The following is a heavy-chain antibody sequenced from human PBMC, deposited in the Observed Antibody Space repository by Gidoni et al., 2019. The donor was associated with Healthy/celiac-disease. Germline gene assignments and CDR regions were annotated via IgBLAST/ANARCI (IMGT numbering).Heavy chain of an antibody. CDR2: IKSKTT. CDR1: GFTFSNAW. D-gene: IGHD6-13*01. J-gene: IGHJ4*02. V-gene: IGHV3-15*01. Sequence: EVQLVESGGGLVKPGGSLRLSCAASGFTFSNAWMSWVRQAPGKGLEWVGRIKSKTTDYAAPVKGRFTISRDDSKNTLYLQMNSLKTEDTAVYYCTTLTGYSSSWYLKYWGQGTLVTVSS. CDR3: TTLTGYSSSWYLKY.